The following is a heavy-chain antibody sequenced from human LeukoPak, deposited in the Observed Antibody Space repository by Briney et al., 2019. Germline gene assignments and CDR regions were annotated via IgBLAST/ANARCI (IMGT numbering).Heavy chain of an antibody. V-gene: IGHV3-7*01. CDR2: IKSDGSDK. Sequence: PGGSLRLSCAASGFNIGSYWMSWVRQAPGKGLEWVANIKSDGSDKFYVDSVKGRFTVSRDNANKLLYLQMNSLTAEDTAVYYCAIAYGMDVWGQGTTVTVSS. J-gene: IGHJ6*02. CDR3: AIAYGMDV. CDR1: GFNIGSYW.